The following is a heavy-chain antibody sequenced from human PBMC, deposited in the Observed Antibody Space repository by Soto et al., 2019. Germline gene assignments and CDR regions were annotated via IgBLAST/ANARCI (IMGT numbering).Heavy chain of an antibody. Sequence: ASVKVSCKASGYTFTSYYMHWVRQAPGQGLEWMGIINPSGGSTSYAQKFQGRVTMTRDTSTSTVYMELSSLRSEDTAVYYCASDYDNYDSSGYYYPTFGAFDIWGQGTMVTVSS. CDR2: INPSGGST. V-gene: IGHV1-46*01. D-gene: IGHD3-22*01. CDR3: ASDYDNYDSSGYYYPTFGAFDI. J-gene: IGHJ3*02. CDR1: GYTFTSYY.